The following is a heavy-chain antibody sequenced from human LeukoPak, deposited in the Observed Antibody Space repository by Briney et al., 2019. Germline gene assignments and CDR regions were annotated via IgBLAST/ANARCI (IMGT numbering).Heavy chain of an antibody. D-gene: IGHD5-24*01. CDR2: IYYSGST. J-gene: IGHJ6*03. CDR3: ARNLEMETTFHYFDYYMDV. CDR1: GGSISSSSYY. Sequence: SETLSLTCTVSGGSISSSSYYWGWIRQPPGKGLEWIGSIYYSGSTYYNPSLKSRVTISVDASKNQFSLKLSSVTAADTAVYYCARNLEMETTFHYFDYYMDVWGKGTTVIVSS. V-gene: IGHV4-39*07.